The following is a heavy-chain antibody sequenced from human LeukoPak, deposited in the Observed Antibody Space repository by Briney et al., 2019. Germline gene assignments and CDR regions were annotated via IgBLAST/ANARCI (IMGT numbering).Heavy chain of an antibody. CDR2: IYYSGST. CDR3: ARHGGYCSGGSCYSVDY. V-gene: IGHV4-39*01. J-gene: IGHJ4*02. D-gene: IGHD2-15*01. CDR1: GFTFSDYY. Sequence: KPGRSLRLSCAASGFTFSDYYMSWIRQPPGKGLEWIGSIYYSGSTYYNPSLKSRVTISVDTPKNQFSLKLSSVTAADTAVYYCARHGGYCSGGSCYSVDYWGQGTLVTVSS.